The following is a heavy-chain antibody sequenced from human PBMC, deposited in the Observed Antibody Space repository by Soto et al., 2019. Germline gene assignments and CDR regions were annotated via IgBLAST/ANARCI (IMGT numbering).Heavy chain of an antibody. CDR3: VRTGYYGLGS. Sequence: QIQLQESGPGLVKSSGTLSLTCTVSGDSITNSDWWSWVRQSPGKGLAWIGEIHHSGATNYNPSLKSRVTISVDKSTHHWSLKVSSVAAAGTAVYYCVRTGYYGLGSWGRGTTVTVSS. J-gene: IGHJ6*02. CDR2: IHHSGAT. V-gene: IGHV4-4*02. D-gene: IGHD3-10*01. CDR1: GDSITNSDW.